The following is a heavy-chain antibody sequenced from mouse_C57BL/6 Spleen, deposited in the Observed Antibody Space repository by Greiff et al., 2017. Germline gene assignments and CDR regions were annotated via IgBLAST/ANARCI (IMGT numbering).Heavy chain of an antibody. CDR1: GYTFPSYW. V-gene: IGHV1-61*01. CDR3: ARYDGSSPGWFAY. Sequence: VQLQQPGAELVRPGSSVKLSCKASGYTFPSYWMDWVQQRPGQGLEWIGNIYPSASESHSNQKFKDKDTLTVDQSSSTAYMQLSSLTSEDSAVYYCARYDGSSPGWFAYWGQGTLVTVSA. CDR2: IYPSASES. D-gene: IGHD1-1*01. J-gene: IGHJ3*01.